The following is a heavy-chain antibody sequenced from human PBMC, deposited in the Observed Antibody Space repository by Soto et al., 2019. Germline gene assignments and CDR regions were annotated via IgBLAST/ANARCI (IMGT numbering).Heavy chain of an antibody. J-gene: IGHJ6*02. CDR2: ISYDGSNK. CDR1: GFTFSSYG. Sequence: QVQLVESGGGVVQPGRSLRLSCAASGFTFSSYGMHWVRQAPGKGLEWVAVISYDGSNKYYADSVKGRFTISRDNSKNTLYLQMNSLRAEDTAVYYCAYRPSSSSSWYRTYYYYGMDVWGQGTTVTVSS. D-gene: IGHD6-13*01. V-gene: IGHV3-30*03. CDR3: AYRPSSSSSWYRTYYYYGMDV.